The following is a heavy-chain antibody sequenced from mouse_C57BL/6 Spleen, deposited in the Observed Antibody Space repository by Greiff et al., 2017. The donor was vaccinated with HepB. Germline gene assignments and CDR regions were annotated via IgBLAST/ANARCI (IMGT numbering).Heavy chain of an antibody. V-gene: IGHV1-69*01. Sequence: VQLQQPGAELVMPGASVKLSCKASGYTFTSYWMHWVKQRPGQGLEWIGEIDPSDSYTNYNQKFKGKSTLTVDKSSSTAYMQLSSLTSGDSAVYYCARGGDGYGAYWAQGTLVTVSA. D-gene: IGHD2-2*01. J-gene: IGHJ3*01. CDR1: GYTFTSYW. CDR2: IDPSDSYT. CDR3: ARGGDGYGAY.